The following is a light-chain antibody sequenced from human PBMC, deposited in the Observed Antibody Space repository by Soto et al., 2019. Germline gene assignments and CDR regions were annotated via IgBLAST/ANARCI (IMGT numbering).Light chain of an antibody. CDR2: KAS. J-gene: IGKJ4*01. CDR3: QQYNSLALT. CDR1: QSISSW. Sequence: DIQMTQSPSTLSASVGDRVTITCRASQSISSWLAWYQQKPGKAPKLLIYKASSLESGVPSRFSGSGSGTEFTLTISSLQPDDFATYYCQQYNSLALTFGGGTKVEIK. V-gene: IGKV1-5*03.